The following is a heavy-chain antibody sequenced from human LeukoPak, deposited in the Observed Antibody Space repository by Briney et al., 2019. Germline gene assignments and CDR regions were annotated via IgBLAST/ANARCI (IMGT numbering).Heavy chain of an antibody. Sequence: GGSLRLSCAASGFTFSSYAMHWVRQAPGKGLEYVSAISSNGGSTYYANSVKGRFTISRDNSKNTLYLQMGSLRAEDMAVYYCARVIAAAGKPDYWGQGTLVTVSS. J-gene: IGHJ4*02. CDR3: ARVIAAAGKPDY. CDR2: ISSNGGST. V-gene: IGHV3-64*01. CDR1: GFTFSSYA. D-gene: IGHD6-13*01.